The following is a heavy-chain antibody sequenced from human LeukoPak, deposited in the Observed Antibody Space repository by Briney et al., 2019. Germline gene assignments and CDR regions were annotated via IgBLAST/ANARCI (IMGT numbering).Heavy chain of an antibody. CDR1: GFTFGTYW. V-gene: IGHV3-7*01. J-gene: IGHJ4*02. Sequence: PGGSLRLPCVDSGFTFGTYWMTWVRQAPGKGLEWVANIKYDGSEKYYVDSVKGRFTISRDNAKNSLYLQMNGLRVGDTAVYYCARDVGLSGYDLNDYWGQGTLVTVSS. CDR2: IKYDGSEK. CDR3: ARDVGLSGYDLNDY. D-gene: IGHD5-12*01.